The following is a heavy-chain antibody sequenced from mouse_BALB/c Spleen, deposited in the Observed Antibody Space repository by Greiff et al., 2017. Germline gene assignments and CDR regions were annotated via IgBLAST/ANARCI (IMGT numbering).Heavy chain of an antibody. CDR2: ISSGGST. V-gene: IGHV5-6-5*01. D-gene: IGHD1-1*01. CDR3: ARGRGLLYYFDY. Sequence: EVQLVESGGGLVQPGGSLKLSCAASGFTFSSYAMSWVRQTPEKRLEWVASISSGGSTYYPDSVKGRFTISRDNARNILYLQMSSLRSEDTAMYYCARGRGLLYYFDYWGQGTTLTVSS. CDR1: GFTFSSYA. J-gene: IGHJ2*01.